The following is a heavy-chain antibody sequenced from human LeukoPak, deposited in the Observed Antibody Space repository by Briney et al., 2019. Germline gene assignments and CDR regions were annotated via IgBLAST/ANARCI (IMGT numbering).Heavy chain of an antibody. V-gene: IGHV1-24*01. J-gene: IGHJ4*02. CDR2: FDPEDGET. Sequence: ASVQVSCKVSGYTLTELSMYWVRLAPGKGIEWTGGFDPEDGETIYAQKFQGRVTMTEDTSTDTAYMELSSLRSEDTAVYYCATPSYYYGSGTLGEWGQGTLVTVSS. CDR1: GYTLTELS. D-gene: IGHD3-10*01. CDR3: ATPSYYYGSGTLGE.